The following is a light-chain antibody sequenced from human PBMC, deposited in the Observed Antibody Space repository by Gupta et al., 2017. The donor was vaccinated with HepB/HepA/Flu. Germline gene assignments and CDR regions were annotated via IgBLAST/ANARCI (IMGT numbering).Light chain of an antibody. CDR1: QDISNW. J-gene: IGKJ5*01. CDR3: QQANSFPVT. Sequence: DIQITQSLSCVHASVGDRVTISCRASQDISNWLAWYQQKPGKAPNLLIYSASSLQSGAPSRFSGSGSGTDFTLTISSLLPEDFATYYCQQANSFPVTFGQGTRLEIK. V-gene: IGKV1-12*01. CDR2: SAS.